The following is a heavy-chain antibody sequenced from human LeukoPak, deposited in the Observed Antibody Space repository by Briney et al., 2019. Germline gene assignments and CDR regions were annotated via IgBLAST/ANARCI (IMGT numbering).Heavy chain of an antibody. J-gene: IGHJ4*02. V-gene: IGHV3-30*18. CDR3: AKDPNLPRGGDSSGYHPPDY. Sequence: PGGSLRLSCAASGFTFSSYSMNWVRQAPGKGLEWVAVISYDGSNKYYADSVKGRFTISRDNSKNTLYLQMNSLRAEDTAVYYCAKDPNLPRGGDSSGYHPPDYWGQGTLVTVSS. D-gene: IGHD3-22*01. CDR2: ISYDGSNK. CDR1: GFTFSSYS.